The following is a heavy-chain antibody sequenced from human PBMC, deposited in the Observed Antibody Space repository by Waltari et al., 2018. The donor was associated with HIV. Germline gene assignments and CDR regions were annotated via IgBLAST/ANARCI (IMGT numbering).Heavy chain of an antibody. CDR1: GFTFRSYW. CDR3: ARDPFTNYRAFDY. D-gene: IGHD1-7*01. J-gene: IGHJ4*02. V-gene: IGHV3-74*01. Sequence: EVQLVESGGGLVQPGGSLRLSCAASGFTFRSYWMHWVRPAPGKGLVWVSRSNNDGSTSYADSVKGRFTISRDNAKNTLYLQMNSLRAEDTAVYYCARDPFTNYRAFDYWGQGTLVTVSS. CDR2: SNNDGST.